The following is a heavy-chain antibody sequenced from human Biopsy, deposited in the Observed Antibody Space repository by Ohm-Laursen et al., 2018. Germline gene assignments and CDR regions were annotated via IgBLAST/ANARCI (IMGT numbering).Heavy chain of an antibody. CDR1: GFSFRNYA. J-gene: IGHJ4*02. V-gene: IGHV3-23*01. D-gene: IGHD3-10*01. CDR2: SSGSGDAK. CDR3: AKDQAHNEGVTDRFDS. Sequence: GSLRLSCTASGFSFRNYAMSWVRQAPGRGLEWLSESSGSGDAKYYADSVEGRFTISKDISKNTLYLQMNSLSVDDTAIYYCAKDQAHNEGVTDRFDSWGQGTLVTVSS.